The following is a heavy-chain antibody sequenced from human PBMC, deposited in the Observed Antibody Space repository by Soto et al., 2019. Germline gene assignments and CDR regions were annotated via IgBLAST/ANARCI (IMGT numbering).Heavy chain of an antibody. D-gene: IGHD2-2*01. CDR2: LYWDDDK. CDR1: GFSLSSIGVG. J-gene: IGHJ3*01. Sequence: QITLKESGPTLVKPTQTLTLTCTFSGFSLSSIGVGVGWIRQPPGKALEWLGILYWDDDKHYSPSLKSRISIAKDTSKDQVVLTLTNMDPVDTATYYCAHTIVVVPTAHDDFDVWGQGTMVTVSS. V-gene: IGHV2-5*02. CDR3: AHTIVVVPTAHDDFDV.